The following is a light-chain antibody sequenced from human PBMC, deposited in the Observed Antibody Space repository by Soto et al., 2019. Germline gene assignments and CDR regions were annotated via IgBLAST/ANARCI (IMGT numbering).Light chain of an antibody. CDR2: DAY. CDR3: QEYFQWPPGM. V-gene: IGKV3-15*01. CDR1: QFVSTR. J-gene: IGKJ1*01. Sequence: EIVVTQSPATLSASPGERVTLTCRASQFVSTRLAWYQQRPGQVPRLLIYDAYTRALGISARFSGSGSGTEFTLTISSLQSEDSAPYSCQEYFQWPPGMFGPGTKVDIK.